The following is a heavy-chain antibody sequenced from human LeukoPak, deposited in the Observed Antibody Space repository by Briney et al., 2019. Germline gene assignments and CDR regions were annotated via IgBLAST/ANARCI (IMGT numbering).Heavy chain of an antibody. CDR1: GYTFTSYG. V-gene: IGHV1-18*01. CDR3: ARDYYDSSGYIGY. J-gene: IGHJ4*02. CDR2: ISGYNSNT. D-gene: IGHD3-22*01. Sequence: GASVKVSCKASGYTFTSYGINWVRQAPGQGLEWMGWISGYNSNTNYARKVRGRVTMTTDTSTSTAYMELRSLRSDDTAVYYCARDYYDSSGYIGYWGQGTLVTVSS.